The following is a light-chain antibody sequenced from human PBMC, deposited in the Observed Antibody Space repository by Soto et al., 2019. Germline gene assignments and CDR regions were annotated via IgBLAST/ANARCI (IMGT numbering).Light chain of an antibody. CDR3: VAWDDSLNGVL. CDR1: SSNIGTNT. Sequence: QSVLTQPPSASGTPGQRVTISCSGSSSNIGTNTVNWYQELPGTAPKLLIYNNNQRPSGVPARFSGSKSVSSASLAISGLQSEDESDYYCVAWDDSLNGVLFCGGTELAVL. V-gene: IGLV1-44*01. J-gene: IGLJ2*01. CDR2: NNN.